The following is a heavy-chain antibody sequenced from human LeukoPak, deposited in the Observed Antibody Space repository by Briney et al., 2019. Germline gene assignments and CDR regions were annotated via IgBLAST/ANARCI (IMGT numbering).Heavy chain of an antibody. Sequence: PGRSLRLSCAASGFTFSSYGMHWVRQAPGKGLEWVAVIWYDGSNKYYADSVKGRFTISRDNSKNTLYLQMNSLRAEDTAVYYCASSPLWFGEQYFDYRGQGTLVTVSS. D-gene: IGHD3-10*01. J-gene: IGHJ4*02. V-gene: IGHV3-33*01. CDR3: ASSPLWFGEQYFDY. CDR1: GFTFSSYG. CDR2: IWYDGSNK.